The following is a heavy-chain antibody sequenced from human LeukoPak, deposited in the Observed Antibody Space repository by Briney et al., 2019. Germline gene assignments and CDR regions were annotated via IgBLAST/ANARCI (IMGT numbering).Heavy chain of an antibody. D-gene: IGHD4-17*01. CDR2: ISSNGGST. V-gene: IGHV3-23*01. Sequence: GGSLRLSCAASGFTFSYYAMSWVRQAPGKGLEWVSAISSNGGSTYFADSVKGRFSISRDNSKSTLYLQMNSLRAEDTAVYYCAKTFGDYAPLFFDYWGQGTLVTVSS. CDR1: GFTFSYYA. J-gene: IGHJ4*02. CDR3: AKTFGDYAPLFFDY.